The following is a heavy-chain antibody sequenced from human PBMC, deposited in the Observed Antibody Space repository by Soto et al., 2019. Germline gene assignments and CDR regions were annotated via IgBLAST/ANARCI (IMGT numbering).Heavy chain of an antibody. CDR2: ITAGNGNT. CDR3: ARDPNGAGPNFDY. J-gene: IGHJ4*02. Sequence: ASVKVSCKASGYTFTSYSMHWVRQAPGHRLEWMGYITAGNGNTKYSQNFQGRVTITRDTSANTAYMELSSLRSEDTAVYYCARDPNGAGPNFDYWGQGSLVTVSS. CDR1: GYTFTSYS. V-gene: IGHV1-3*01. D-gene: IGHD3-10*01.